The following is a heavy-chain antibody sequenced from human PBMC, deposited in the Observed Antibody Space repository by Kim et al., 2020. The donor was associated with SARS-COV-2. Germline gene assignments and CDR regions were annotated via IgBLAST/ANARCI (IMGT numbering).Heavy chain of an antibody. J-gene: IGHJ4*02. V-gene: IGHV4-31*02. CDR3: ARGATVTYQDY. Sequence: YYNPSLKSRVTISVDTSKNQFSLKLSSVTAADTAVYYCARGATVTYQDYWGQGTLVTVSS. D-gene: IGHD4-17*01.